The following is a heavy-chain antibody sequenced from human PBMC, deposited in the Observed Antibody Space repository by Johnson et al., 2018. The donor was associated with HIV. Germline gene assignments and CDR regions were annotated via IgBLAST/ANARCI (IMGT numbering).Heavy chain of an antibody. D-gene: IGHD6-13*01. Sequence: QMLLVESEGGLVKPGGSLRLSCAASGFTVSSNYMNWVRQAPGKGLEWVAVISYDGSNKYYADSVKGRFTISRDNSKNTLYLQMNSLRAEDTAVYYCARGLAADAFDIWGQGTMVTVSS. CDR3: ARGLAADAFDI. CDR1: GFTVSSNY. J-gene: IGHJ3*02. V-gene: IGHV3-30-3*01. CDR2: ISYDGSNK.